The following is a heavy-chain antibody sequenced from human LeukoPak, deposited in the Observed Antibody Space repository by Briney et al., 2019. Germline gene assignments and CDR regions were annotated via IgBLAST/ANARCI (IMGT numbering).Heavy chain of an antibody. D-gene: IGHD1-26*01. CDR3: ARVVENWFDP. CDR2: IYYSGST. CDR1: GGSISSYY. V-gene: IGHV4-59*01. Sequence: ASETLSLTCTVSGGSISSYYWSWIRQPPGKGLEWIGYIYYSGSTNYNPSLKSRVTISVDTSKNQFSLKLSSVTAADTAVYYCARVVENWFDPWGQGTLVTVSS. J-gene: IGHJ5*02.